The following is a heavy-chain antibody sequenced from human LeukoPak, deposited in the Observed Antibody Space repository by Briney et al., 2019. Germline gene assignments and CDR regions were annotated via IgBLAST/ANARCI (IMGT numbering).Heavy chain of an antibody. V-gene: IGHV3-48*01. CDR1: GFTFSSYS. CDR3: ARTAYCGGDCYAEFDY. Sequence: GGSLRLSCAASGFTFSSYSMNWVRQAPGKGLEWVSYISSSSSTIYYADSVKGRFTISRDNAKNSLYLQISSLRAEDTAVYYCARTAYCGGDCYAEFDYWGQGTLVTVSS. D-gene: IGHD2-21*02. CDR2: ISSSSSTI. J-gene: IGHJ4*02.